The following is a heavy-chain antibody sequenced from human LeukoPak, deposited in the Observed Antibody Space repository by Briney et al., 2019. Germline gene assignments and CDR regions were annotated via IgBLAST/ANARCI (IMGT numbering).Heavy chain of an antibody. Sequence: PSETLSLTCTISGASISTYYWSWIRQPAGKGLEWIGRIYASGNTYKNPSLESRVTMSVDTSNNQFTLNLTPVTGADTAMYYCVKDGPLGSDFWGQGTQVTVSS. D-gene: IGHD2-15*01. CDR1: GASISTYY. J-gene: IGHJ4*02. CDR2: IYASGNT. V-gene: IGHV4-4*07. CDR3: VKDGPLGSDF.